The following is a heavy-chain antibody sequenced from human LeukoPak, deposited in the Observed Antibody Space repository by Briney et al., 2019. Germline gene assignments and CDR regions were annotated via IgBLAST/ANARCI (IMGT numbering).Heavy chain of an antibody. J-gene: IGHJ6*03. Sequence: SVKVSCKASGGTFSSDAISCVRQAPGQGLEWMGGIIPIFGTANYAQKFQGRVTITTDESTSTAYMELSSLRSEDTAVYYCARGGTMVRGVPTLHDYYYYLAVWGKGTTVTVSS. D-gene: IGHD3-10*01. CDR1: GGTFSSDA. V-gene: IGHV1-69*05. CDR2: IIPIFGTA. CDR3: ARGGTMVRGVPTLHDYYYYLAV.